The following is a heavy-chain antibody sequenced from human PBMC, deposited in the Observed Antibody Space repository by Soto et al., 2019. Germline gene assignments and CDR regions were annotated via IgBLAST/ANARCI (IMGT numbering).Heavy chain of an antibody. CDR2: ISLYHHST. Sequence: ASVKVSCKTSGYTFTDYFIHWVRQAPGQGLEWMGIISLYHHSTSYAQKFQGRLTVTNDTSTATVYMELSSLTSEDTAVYWCARELYSCGGDCPYYMDYWGQGTLVTVSS. J-gene: IGHJ4*02. CDR3: ARELYSCGGDCPYYMDY. V-gene: IGHV1-46*01. D-gene: IGHD2-21*02. CDR1: GYTFTDYF.